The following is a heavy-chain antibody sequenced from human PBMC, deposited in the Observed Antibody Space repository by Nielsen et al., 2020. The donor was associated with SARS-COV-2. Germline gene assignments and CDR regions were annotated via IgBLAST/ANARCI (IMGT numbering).Heavy chain of an antibody. CDR3: ARNLFYVLDYYYYYYGMDV. CDR2: INTNTGNP. J-gene: IGHJ6*02. Sequence: WVRQAPGQGLEWMGWINTNTGNPTYAQGFTGRFVFSLDTSVSTAYLQISSLKAEDTAVYYCARNLFYVLDYYYYYYGMDVWGQGITVTVSS. D-gene: IGHD1-1*01. V-gene: IGHV7-4-1*02.